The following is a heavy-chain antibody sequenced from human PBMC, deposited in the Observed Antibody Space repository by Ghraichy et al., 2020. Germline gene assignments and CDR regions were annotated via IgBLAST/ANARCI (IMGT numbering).Heavy chain of an antibody. CDR3: TRDRAFGDYVFYSDH. J-gene: IGHJ4*02. CDR2: LRSHTPAPTT. CDR1: RPTCRSSA. D-gene: IGHD4-17*01. Sequence: SRPPSRPTCRSSALLSVRPAPGTGPSPAPSLRSHTPAPTTHDAESVKGRFMMSRDDSKSTAYLQMNSLKTEDTAVYYCTRDRAFGDYVFYSDHWGQGALVIVSS. V-gene: IGHV3-49*04.